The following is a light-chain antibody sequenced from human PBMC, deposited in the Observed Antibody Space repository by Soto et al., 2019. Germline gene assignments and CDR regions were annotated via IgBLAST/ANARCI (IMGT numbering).Light chain of an antibody. V-gene: IGKV3D-15*01. CDR2: GAS. Sequence: IVLTQPPATLSVSPGERPTLSCRASQSVSSNLACHQQRPGQAPRLLIYGASTRATGVPARFSGGGSGTEFTLTITSLQSEDFAVYWCQQYNNWPLTFGPGTRLEIK. CDR1: QSVSSN. CDR3: QQYNNWPLT. J-gene: IGKJ5*01.